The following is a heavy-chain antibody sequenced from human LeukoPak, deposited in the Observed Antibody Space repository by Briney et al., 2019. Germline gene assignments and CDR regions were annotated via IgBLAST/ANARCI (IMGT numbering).Heavy chain of an antibody. D-gene: IGHD6-19*01. J-gene: IGHJ4*02. CDR1: GHTFTSYY. V-gene: IGHV1-46*01. CDR3: ARDQGSGSRIFDS. CDR2: INPSGGSI. Sequence: ASVKVSCKASGHTFTSYYMHWVRQAPGQGLEWMGIINPSGGSITYAQKFQGRVTMTRDTSASTVYMELSSLRSEDTAVYYCARDQGSGSRIFDSWGQGTLVTVSS.